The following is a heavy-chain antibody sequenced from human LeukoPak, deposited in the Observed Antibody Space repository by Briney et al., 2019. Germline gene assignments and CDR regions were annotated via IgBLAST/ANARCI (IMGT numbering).Heavy chain of an antibody. V-gene: IGHV3-11*04. J-gene: IGHJ3*02. CDR2: ISSSGSTI. CDR1: GFTFSDYY. CDR3: ARDLRGYNYLRQVDAFDI. Sequence: GGSLRLXCAASGFTFSDYYMSWSRQAPGKGLEWVSYISSSGSTIYYADSVKGRFTISRDNAKYSLYLQMNSLRAEGTAVYYCARDLRGYNYLRQVDAFDIWGQGTMVTVSS. D-gene: IGHD5-24*01.